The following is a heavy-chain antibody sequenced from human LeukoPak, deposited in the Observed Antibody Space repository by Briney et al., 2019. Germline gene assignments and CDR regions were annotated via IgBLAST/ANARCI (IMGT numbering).Heavy chain of an antibody. V-gene: IGHV1-18*01. D-gene: IGHD6-13*01. CDR1: GGTFSSYA. Sequence: ASVKVSCKASGGTFSSYAISWVRQAPGQGLEWMGWISAYNGNTNYAQKLQGRVTMTTDTSTSTAYMELRSLRSDDTAVYYCAREYSSSWYFSLDYWGQGTLVTVSS. J-gene: IGHJ4*02. CDR2: ISAYNGNT. CDR3: AREYSSSWYFSLDY.